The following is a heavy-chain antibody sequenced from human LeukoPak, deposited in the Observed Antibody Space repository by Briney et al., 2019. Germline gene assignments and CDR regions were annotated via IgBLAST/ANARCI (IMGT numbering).Heavy chain of an antibody. CDR3: ARVGYNWNYRWPRATGYFDY. D-gene: IGHD1-7*01. CDR1: GYTFTSYY. V-gene: IGHV1-46*01. J-gene: IGHJ4*02. CDR2: INPSGGST. Sequence: ASVKVSCKASGYTFTSYYMHWVRQAPGQGLEWMGIINPSGGSTSYAQEFQGRVTMTRDTSTSTVYMELSSLRSEDTAVYYCARVGYNWNYRWPRATGYFDYWGQGTLVTVSS.